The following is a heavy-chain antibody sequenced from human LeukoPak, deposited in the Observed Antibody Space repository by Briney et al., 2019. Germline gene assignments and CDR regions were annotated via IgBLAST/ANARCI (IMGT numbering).Heavy chain of an antibody. J-gene: IGHJ4*02. V-gene: IGHV4-59*08. D-gene: IGHD6-6*01. Sequence: SETLSLTCSVSRGSISSNYWSWIRQPPGKPLEWIGYIYYSGSTTYNPSLKSRVTISLDTSKNQFSLKLRSVTAADTAVYYCARHREFSSSGNYFDYWGQGTLVTVSS. CDR1: RGSISSNY. CDR2: IYYSGST. CDR3: ARHREFSSSGNYFDY.